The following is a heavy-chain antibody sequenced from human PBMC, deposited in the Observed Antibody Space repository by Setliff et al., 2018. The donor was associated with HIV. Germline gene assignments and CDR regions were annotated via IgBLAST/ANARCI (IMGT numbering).Heavy chain of an antibody. J-gene: IGHJ1*01. V-gene: IGHV1-8*03. CDR3: ATPMFPNYHDNSVLID. Sequence: ASVQVSCKTSGSTFTSYDVHWVRQATGQGLEWMGYLNPKSGDTGSAQRFQDRLTITADTSVSTAYLELGSLRSDDTAVYYCATPMFPNYHDNSVLIDWGQGTPVTVSS. CDR2: LNPKSGDT. D-gene: IGHD3-22*01. CDR1: GSTFTSYD.